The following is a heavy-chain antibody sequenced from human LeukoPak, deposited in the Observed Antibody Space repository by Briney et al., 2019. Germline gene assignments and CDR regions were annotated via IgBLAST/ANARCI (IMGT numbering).Heavy chain of an antibody. CDR1: GFTFSSYD. D-gene: IGHD3-22*01. CDR2: MQYDGSIK. Sequence: GGSLRLSCAASGFTFSSYDMHWVRQAPGKGLEWVAFMQYDGSIKYYADSVKGRFTISRDNSKNTLYLQMNRLRAEDTAVYYCAKDFSVYYYDSRVLDYWGQGTLVTVSS. V-gene: IGHV3-30*02. J-gene: IGHJ4*02. CDR3: AKDFSVYYYDSRVLDY.